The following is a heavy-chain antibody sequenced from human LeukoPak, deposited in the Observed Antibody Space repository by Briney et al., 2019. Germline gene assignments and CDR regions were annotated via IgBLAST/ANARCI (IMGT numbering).Heavy chain of an antibody. CDR1: VDSVTNNIAT. CDR2: THYRSRWYT. V-gene: IGHV6-1*01. Sequence: SQTLSLTCAISVDSVTNNIATWNWIRQSPSIGLEWLGRTHYRSRWYTDYAISVKSRITITADTSKNQFFLQLKSVTPEDTAVHYCARSSWNHFYLYYGMDDWGQGTTVIVSS. J-gene: IGHJ6*02. D-gene: IGHD1-1*01. CDR3: ARSSWNHFYLYYGMDD.